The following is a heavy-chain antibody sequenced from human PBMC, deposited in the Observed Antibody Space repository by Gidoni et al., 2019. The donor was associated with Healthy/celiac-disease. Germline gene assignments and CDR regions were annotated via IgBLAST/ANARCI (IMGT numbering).Heavy chain of an antibody. Sequence: QVQLVQSGAEVKKPGSSVKLSCKASAGTLTSYAISWVRQAPGQGLEWMGGIIPIFGTANYAQKFQGRVTITADESTSTAYMELSSLRSEDTAVYYCARSPTYSSSWFPLYYFDYWGQGTLVTVSS. J-gene: IGHJ4*02. CDR3: ARSPTYSSSWFPLYYFDY. V-gene: IGHV1-69*01. CDR2: IIPIFGTA. D-gene: IGHD6-13*01. CDR1: AGTLTSYA.